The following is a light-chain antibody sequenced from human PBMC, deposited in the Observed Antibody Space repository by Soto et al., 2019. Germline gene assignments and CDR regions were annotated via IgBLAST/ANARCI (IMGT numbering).Light chain of an antibody. J-gene: IGLJ1*01. V-gene: IGLV1-40*01. CDR1: SSNIGAGYD. CDR2: DNT. CDR3: QSYDSSLSVSYV. Sequence: QSVLTQSPSVSGAPGQRVTISCTGSSSNIGAGYDVQWYQQFPGTAPKLLIYDNTNRPSGVPDRFSGSKSGTSASLAIAGLQTEDVAYYYCQSYDSSLSVSYVFGTGTKVTVL.